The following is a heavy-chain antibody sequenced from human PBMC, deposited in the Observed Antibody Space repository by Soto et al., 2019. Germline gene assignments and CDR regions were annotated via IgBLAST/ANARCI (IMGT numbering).Heavy chain of an antibody. CDR1: GFTFSSYG. CDR3: GTILSGTTGY. CDR2: IWYDGTKK. Sequence: QVQVVESGGGVVQPGRSLRLSCAASGFTFSSYGMHWVRQAPGKGLEWVADIWYDGTKKHYADSVRGRFSISRDNSKNTVDLHMNSLRAEDTAVYYCGTILSGTTGYWGQGTLVTVSS. V-gene: IGHV3-33*03. J-gene: IGHJ4*02. D-gene: IGHD1-20*01.